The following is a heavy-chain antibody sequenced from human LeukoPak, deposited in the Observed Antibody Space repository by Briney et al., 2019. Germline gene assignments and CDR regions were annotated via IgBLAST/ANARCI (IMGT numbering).Heavy chain of an antibody. J-gene: IGHJ3*02. CDR1: GFTFSSYA. Sequence: HSGGSLRLSCAASGFTFSSYAMHWVRQAPGKGLEWVAVISYDGSNKYYADSVKGRFTISRDNSKNTLYLQMNSLRAEDTAVYYCARGAFDIWGQGTMVTVSS. CDR2: ISYDGSNK. V-gene: IGHV3-30-3*01. CDR3: ARGAFDI.